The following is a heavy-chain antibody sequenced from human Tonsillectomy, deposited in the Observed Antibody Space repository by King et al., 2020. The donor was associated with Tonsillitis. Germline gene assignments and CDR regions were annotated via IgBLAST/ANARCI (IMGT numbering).Heavy chain of an antibody. D-gene: IGHD6-13*01. V-gene: IGHV3-21*01. CDR2: SSSSSSYI. CDR3: ARALYSRNWYVGQGYFDY. Sequence: YSMNWVRQAPGKRLEWVSSSSSSSSYIYYADSVKGRFTISRDNAKNSLYLQMNSLRAEDTAVYYCARALYSRNWYVGQGYFDYWGQGTLVTVSS. CDR1: YS. J-gene: IGHJ4*02.